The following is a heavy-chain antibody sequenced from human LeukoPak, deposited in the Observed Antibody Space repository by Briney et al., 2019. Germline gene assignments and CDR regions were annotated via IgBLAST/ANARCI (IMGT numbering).Heavy chain of an antibody. D-gene: IGHD6-13*01. Sequence: GGSLRLSCAASGFTFSSHGMHWVRQAPGKGLEWVAVIWYDGSNKYYADSVKGRFTISRDNSKNTLYLQMNSLRAEDTAVYYCARGGGSSSWYTWLDYWGQGTLVTVSS. CDR2: IWYDGSNK. V-gene: IGHV3-33*01. CDR1: GFTFSSHG. CDR3: ARGGGSSSWYTWLDY. J-gene: IGHJ4*02.